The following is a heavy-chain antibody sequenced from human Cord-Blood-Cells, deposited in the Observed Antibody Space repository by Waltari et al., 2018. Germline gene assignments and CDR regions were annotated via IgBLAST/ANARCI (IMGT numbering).Heavy chain of an antibody. D-gene: IGHD5-18*01. Sequence: EVQLVESGGGLVQPGRSLRLSCAASGFTFDDYAMHWVRQAPGQGLVLVSGISWNSGSIGYADSVKGRFTISRDNAKNSLYLQMNSLRAEDTALYYCAKDIGYSYGYQFGVFDYWGQGTLVTVSS. V-gene: IGHV3-9*01. J-gene: IGHJ4*02. CDR2: ISWNSGSI. CDR3: AKDIGYSYGYQFGVFDY. CDR1: GFTFDDYA.